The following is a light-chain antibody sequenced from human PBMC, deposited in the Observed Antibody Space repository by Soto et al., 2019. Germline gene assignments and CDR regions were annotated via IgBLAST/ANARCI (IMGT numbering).Light chain of an antibody. CDR2: DAS. Sequence: EIVLTQSPATLSLSPGERATLSCGASQSVSSSFLAWYQQKPSLAPRLLIYDASSRATGIPARFSGSGSGTDFTLTISRLEPEDFAVYYCQQYGSSPRTFGQGTKLEIK. J-gene: IGKJ2*01. CDR3: QQYGSSPRT. CDR1: QSVSSSF. V-gene: IGKV3D-20*01.